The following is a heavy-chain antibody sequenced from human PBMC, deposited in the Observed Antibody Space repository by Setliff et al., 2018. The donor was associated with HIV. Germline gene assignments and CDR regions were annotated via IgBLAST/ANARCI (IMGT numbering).Heavy chain of an antibody. V-gene: IGHV3-48*01. D-gene: IGHD3-10*01. J-gene: IGHJ3*01. CDR3: ARDNGKYYYGSAPLKV. Sequence: AGGSLRLSCAASGFTFSSYSMDWVRQAPGKGLEWVSYISSSSSTIYYADSVKGRFTISRDNAKNSLYLQMKSLRAEDTAVYYCARDNGKYYYGSAPLKVWGQGTMVTVSS. CDR1: GFTFSSYS. CDR2: ISSSSSTI.